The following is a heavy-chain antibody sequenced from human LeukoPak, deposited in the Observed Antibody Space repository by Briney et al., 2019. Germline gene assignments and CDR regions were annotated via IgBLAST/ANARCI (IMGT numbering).Heavy chain of an antibody. D-gene: IGHD3-10*01. CDR3: ARDAGRLWFGELLSWFDP. J-gene: IGHJ5*02. Sequence: GGSLRLSCAASGFTFSTYSMNWVRQAPGRALEWVSSISSSSRYTQYTDSVKGRFTISRDNSKNTLYLQMNSLRADDTAVYYCARDAGRLWFGELLSWFDPWGQGTLVTVSS. CDR2: ISSSSRYT. CDR1: GFTFSTYS. V-gene: IGHV3-21*01.